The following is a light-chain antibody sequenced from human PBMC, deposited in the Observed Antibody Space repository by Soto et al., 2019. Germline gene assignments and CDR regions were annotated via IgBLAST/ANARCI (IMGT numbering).Light chain of an antibody. CDR2: YDS. CDR3: QVCDSISHHPGV. J-gene: IGLJ3*02. CDR1: NIGIKS. Sequence: SYELTQPPSVSVAPGKTVRITCGGNNIGIKSVHWYQQKPGQAPVLVIYYDSDRPSRIPERFSGSNSGNTATLTISRVEAGDEADYFFQVCDSISHHPGVFGRWTKRTGL. V-gene: IGLV3-21*04.